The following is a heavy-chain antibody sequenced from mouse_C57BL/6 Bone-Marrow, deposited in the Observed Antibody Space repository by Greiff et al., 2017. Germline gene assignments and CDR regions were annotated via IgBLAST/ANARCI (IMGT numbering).Heavy chain of an antibody. J-gene: IGHJ2*01. CDR1: GYAFTNYL. CDR3: ARRGFYYDYFFDY. D-gene: IGHD2-4*01. Sequence: QVQLQQSGAELVRPGTSVKVSCKASGYAFTNYLIEWVKQRPGQGLEWIGVINPGSGGTNYNEKFKGKATLTADKSSSTAYMQLSSLTSEDSAVYFCARRGFYYDYFFDYWGQGTTLTVSS. CDR2: INPGSGGT. V-gene: IGHV1-54*01.